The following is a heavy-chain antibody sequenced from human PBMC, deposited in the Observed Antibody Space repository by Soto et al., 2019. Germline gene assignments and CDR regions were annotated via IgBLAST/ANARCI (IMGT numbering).Heavy chain of an antibody. V-gene: IGHV1-24*01. Sequence: ASVKVSCKVSGYTLTELSMHWVRQAPGKGLEWMGGFDPEDGETIYAQKFQGRVTMTKDTSTDTAYMELSSLRSEDTAVYYCATREDILTGYPFDYWGQGTLVTVSS. CDR2: FDPEDGET. CDR1: GYTLTELS. J-gene: IGHJ4*02. CDR3: ATREDILTGYPFDY. D-gene: IGHD3-9*01.